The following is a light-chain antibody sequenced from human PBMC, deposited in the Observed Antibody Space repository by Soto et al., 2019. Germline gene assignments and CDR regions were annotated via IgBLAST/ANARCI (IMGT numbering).Light chain of an antibody. J-gene: IGKJ1*01. CDR2: LAS. CDR3: QQADTFPWT. CDR1: QAVNTR. V-gene: IGKV3D-11*01. Sequence: EIVLTQSPATLSSFPGDRVTLSCRASQAVNTRLAWYQHKPGQAPRLLIYLASNRAAGVPARFSGSGSGTDFALTVSSLQPEDFATYYCQQADTFPWTFGQGTKVEIK.